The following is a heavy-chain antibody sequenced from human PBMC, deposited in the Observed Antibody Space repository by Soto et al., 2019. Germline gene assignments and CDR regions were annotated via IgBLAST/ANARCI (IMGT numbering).Heavy chain of an antibody. Sequence: ASVKVSCKVSGYTLTKLSMHWVRQAPGKGLEWMGGFDPEDGETIYAQKFQGRVTMTEDTSTDTAYMELSSLRSEDTAVYYCATLGYCSSTSCPNDYWGQGTLVTVSS. CDR3: ATLGYCSSTSCPNDY. CDR1: GYTLTKLS. J-gene: IGHJ4*02. V-gene: IGHV1-24*01. D-gene: IGHD2-2*01. CDR2: FDPEDGET.